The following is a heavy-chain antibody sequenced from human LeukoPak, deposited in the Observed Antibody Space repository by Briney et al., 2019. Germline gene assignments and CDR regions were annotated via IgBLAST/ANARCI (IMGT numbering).Heavy chain of an antibody. V-gene: IGHV4-61*01. Sequence: SETLSLTCTVSGVSVSSGSYYWSWIRQPPGKGLEWIGYIYYSGSTNYSPSLKSRVTISVDTSKNQFSLKLSSVTAADTAVYYCAREVSSSRYKYFDYWGQGTLVTVSS. CDR2: IYYSGST. CDR1: GVSVSSGSYY. CDR3: AREVSSSRYKYFDY. D-gene: IGHD6-6*01. J-gene: IGHJ4*02.